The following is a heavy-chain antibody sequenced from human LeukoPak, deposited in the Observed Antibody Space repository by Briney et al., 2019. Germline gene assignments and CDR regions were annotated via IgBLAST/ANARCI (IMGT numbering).Heavy chain of an antibody. CDR2: IIPILGIA. CDR1: GGTFSSYA. J-gene: IGHJ6*02. D-gene: IGHD2-15*01. CDR3: ARGAGIVVVVAATRNYYYHGMDV. Sequence: APVKVSCKASGGTFSSYAISWVRQAPGQGLEWMGRIIPILGIANYAQKFQGRVTITADKSTSTAYMELSSLRSEDTAVYYCARGAGIVVVVAATRNYYYHGMDVWGQGTTVTVSS. V-gene: IGHV1-69*04.